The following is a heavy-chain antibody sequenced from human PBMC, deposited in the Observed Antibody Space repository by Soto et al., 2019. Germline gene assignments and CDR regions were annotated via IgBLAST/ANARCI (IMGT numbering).Heavy chain of an antibody. D-gene: IGHD3-22*01. V-gene: IGHV3-23*01. J-gene: IGHJ4*02. CDR1: GFTFSSYA. CDR3: AKEAYYYDSSGRRRYFDY. Sequence: PGGSLRLSCAASGFTFSSYAMSWVRQAPGKGLEWVSAISGSGGSTYYADSVKGRFTISRDNSKNTLYLQMNSLRAEDTAVYYCAKEAYYYDSSGRRRYFDYWGQGTLVTVSS. CDR2: ISGSGGST.